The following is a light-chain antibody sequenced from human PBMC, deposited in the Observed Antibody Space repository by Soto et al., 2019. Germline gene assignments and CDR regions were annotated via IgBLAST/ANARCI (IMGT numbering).Light chain of an antibody. J-gene: IGKJ5*01. Sequence: DIQMTQSPSSLSASVGDRVTITCRASQSISSWLAWYQQKPGKAPNLLIYKASSLESGVPSRFSGSGSGTEFTLTISSLQPDDFAIYYCQQYNSYGITFGQGTRLEIK. CDR3: QQYNSYGIT. CDR1: QSISSW. V-gene: IGKV1-5*03. CDR2: KAS.